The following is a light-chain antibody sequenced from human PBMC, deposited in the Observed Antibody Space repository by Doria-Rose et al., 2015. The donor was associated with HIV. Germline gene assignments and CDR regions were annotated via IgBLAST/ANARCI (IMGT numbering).Light chain of an antibody. J-gene: IGKJ3*01. CDR2: WAS. CDR1: QSLLYTSKNY. CDR3: QQYYDTPS. V-gene: IGKV4-1*01. Sequence: DIRVTQSPESLGMSLGERATLNCKSNQSLLYTSKNYLAWYQQKPGQPPKLLIYWASTRQSGVPDRFSGSGSVTDFTLTISSLEAEDVAVYYCQQYYDTPSFGPGTTVDIK.